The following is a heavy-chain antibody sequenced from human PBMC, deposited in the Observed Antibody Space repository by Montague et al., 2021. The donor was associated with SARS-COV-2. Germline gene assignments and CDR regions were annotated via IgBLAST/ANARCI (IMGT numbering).Heavy chain of an antibody. CDR3: ASFRRSFDY. V-gene: IGHV4-59*08. J-gene: IGHJ4*02. CDR2: IYYSGNT. CDR1: GGSISTYY. Sequence: SETLSPTCTVSGGSISTYYWSCIRQPPGKGLEGIGYIYYSGNTNSNPSLKSRVTMSIDTSKNQFSLKLNSVTAAETAVYYCASFRRSFDYWGQGTLVSVSS.